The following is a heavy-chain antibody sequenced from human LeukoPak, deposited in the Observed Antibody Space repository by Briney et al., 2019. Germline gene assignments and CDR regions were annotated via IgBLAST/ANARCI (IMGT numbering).Heavy chain of an antibody. CDR2: INPDGNKK. J-gene: IGHJ4*02. Sequence: GALRLSCAVSGFTFSSYAMSWVRQAPGKGLEWVASINPDGNKKYSADSVKGRFTISRDNAENSLYLQMNSLRVEDTAFYYCARDLAYSRLDYWGQGMLVTVSS. CDR1: GFTFSSYA. D-gene: IGHD5-18*01. V-gene: IGHV3-7*01. CDR3: ARDLAYSRLDY.